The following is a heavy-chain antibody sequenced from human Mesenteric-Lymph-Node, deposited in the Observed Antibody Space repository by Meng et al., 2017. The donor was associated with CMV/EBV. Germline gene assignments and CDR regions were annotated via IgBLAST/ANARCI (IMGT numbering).Heavy chain of an antibody. V-gene: IGHV5-51*01. Sequence: GRSLRLSCKVSGYNFNNYWIAWVRQMPGKGLEWMGIIYPGDSDTRYSPSFQGQVTISADKSISTAYLQWSSLKASDTAMYYCARQRAARRTGYYYYGMDVWGQGTTVTVSS. J-gene: IGHJ6*02. D-gene: IGHD6-6*01. CDR2: IYPGDSDT. CDR3: ARQRAARRTGYYYYGMDV. CDR1: GYNFNNYW.